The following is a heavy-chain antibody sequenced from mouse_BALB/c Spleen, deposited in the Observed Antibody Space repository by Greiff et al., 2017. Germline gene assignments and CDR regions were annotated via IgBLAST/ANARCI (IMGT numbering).Heavy chain of an antibody. Sequence: EVKVVESGGGLVQPGGSRKLSCAASGFTFSSFGMHWVRQAPEKGLEWVAYISSGSSTIYYADTVKGRFTISRDNPKNTLFLQMTSLRSEDTAMYYCARWDGYDNDAMDYWGQGTSVTVAS. CDR2: ISSGSSTI. CDR3: ARWDGYDNDAMDY. CDR1: GFTFSSFG. V-gene: IGHV5-17*02. D-gene: IGHD2-2*01. J-gene: IGHJ4*01.